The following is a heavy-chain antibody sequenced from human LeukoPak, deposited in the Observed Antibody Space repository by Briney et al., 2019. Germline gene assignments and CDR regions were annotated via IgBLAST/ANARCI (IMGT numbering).Heavy chain of an antibody. CDR1: GFTFSSYA. V-gene: IGHV3-30-3*01. CDR3: ARDLAVAGTGINYFDY. CDR2: ISYDGSNK. Sequence: GRSLRLSCAASGFTFSSYAMHWVRQAPGKGLEWVAVISYDGSNKYYADSVKGRFTISRDNSNNTLYLQMNSLRAEDTAVYYCARDLAVAGTGINYFDYWGQGTLVTVSS. D-gene: IGHD6-19*01. J-gene: IGHJ4*02.